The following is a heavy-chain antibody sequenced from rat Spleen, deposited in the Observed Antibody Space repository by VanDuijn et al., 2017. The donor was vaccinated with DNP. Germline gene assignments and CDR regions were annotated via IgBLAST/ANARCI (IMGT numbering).Heavy chain of an antibody. CDR1: GYSLTSSYS. CDR2: INSAGTN. CDR3: ARLAWEKGFDY. Sequence: EVQLQESGPGLVKPSQSLSLTCSVTGYSLTSSYSWNWIRNFPGNKLEWIGYINSAGTNNYNPTLKSRITITRDTSKNQFFLQVNSVTTEDTATYYCARLAWEKGFDYWGQGVMVTVSS. D-gene: IGHD5-1*01. V-gene: IGHV3-3*01. J-gene: IGHJ2*01.